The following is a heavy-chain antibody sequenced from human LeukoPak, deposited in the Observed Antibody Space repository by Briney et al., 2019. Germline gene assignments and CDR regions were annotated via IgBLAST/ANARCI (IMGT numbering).Heavy chain of an antibody. V-gene: IGHV3-23*01. CDR3: AKDDRWLQFNY. Sequence: GGSLRLSCAGSGFTFSSHGMNWVCQAPGKGLEWVSGISGGGDITYYADSVKGRFTISRDNSENTLYLQMNSLRAEDTALYYCAKDDRWLQFNYWGQGTLVTVSS. CDR1: GFTFSSHG. D-gene: IGHD5-24*01. J-gene: IGHJ4*02. CDR2: ISGGGDIT.